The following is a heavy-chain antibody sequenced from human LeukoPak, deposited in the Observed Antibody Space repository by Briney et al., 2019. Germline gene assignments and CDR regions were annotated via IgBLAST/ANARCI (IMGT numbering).Heavy chain of an antibody. V-gene: IGHV3-7*05. D-gene: IGHD5-18*01. J-gene: IGHJ4*02. CDR3: AKIGYNYAYDY. CDR1: GFTFSGYW. Sequence: GGSLRLSCAASGFTFSGYWMSWVRQAPGKGLEWVANIKEDGSEKHYVDSVKGRLTISRDNAKNSLYLQMNSLRAEDTAMYYCAKIGYNYAYDYLGQGTLVTVSS. CDR2: IKEDGSEK.